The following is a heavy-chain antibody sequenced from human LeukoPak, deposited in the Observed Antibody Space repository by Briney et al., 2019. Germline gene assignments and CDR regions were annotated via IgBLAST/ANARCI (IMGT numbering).Heavy chain of an antibody. D-gene: IGHD5-18*01. Sequence: PSETLSLTCTVSGGSVSSRSSYWSWIRQPPGKGLEWIGYIYYSGTTNYSPSLKSRVSISVDTSMNQFSLHLSSVTAADTAVYYCARDPGYSYGYYFAYWGQGALVTVSS. J-gene: IGHJ4*02. CDR3: ARDPGYSYGYYFAY. CDR2: IYYSGTT. V-gene: IGHV4-61*01. CDR1: GGSVSSRSSY.